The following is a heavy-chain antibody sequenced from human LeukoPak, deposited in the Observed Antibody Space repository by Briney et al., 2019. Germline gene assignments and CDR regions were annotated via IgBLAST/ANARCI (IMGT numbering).Heavy chain of an antibody. CDR3: ARSRSGYYEDY. CDR1: GFTFSSYA. D-gene: IGHD3-22*01. CDR2: IKEDGSEK. J-gene: IGHJ4*02. V-gene: IGHV3-7*01. Sequence: PGRSLRLSCAASGFTFSSYAMHWVRQAPGKGLEWVANIKEDGSEKYYVDSVKGRFTISRDNAKNSLSLQVNSLRAEDTAVYYCARSRSGYYEDYWGQGTLVTVSS.